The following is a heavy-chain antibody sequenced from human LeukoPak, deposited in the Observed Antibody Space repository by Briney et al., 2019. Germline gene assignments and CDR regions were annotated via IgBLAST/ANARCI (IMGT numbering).Heavy chain of an antibody. CDR3: ARDTRGIFDY. CDR2: ISSSGSPI. Sequence: GGSLRLSCAASGFTFSSYELNWVRQAPGKGLEWISFISSSGSPIYYADSVQGRFTISRDNAKNSLFLQMNSLRVEDTAVYYCARDTRGIFDYWGQGTLVTVSS. J-gene: IGHJ4*02. V-gene: IGHV3-48*03. D-gene: IGHD3-10*01. CDR1: GFTFSSYE.